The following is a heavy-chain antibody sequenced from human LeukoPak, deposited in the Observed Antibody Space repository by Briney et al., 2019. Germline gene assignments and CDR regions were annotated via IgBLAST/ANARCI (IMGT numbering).Heavy chain of an antibody. V-gene: IGHV4-30-4*08. CDR3: ARDVGATSHFDY. Sequence: SQTLSLTCTVSGDSISSGDFYWSWIRQPPGKGLEWIGYIYYSGSTYYNPSLKSRITISVDTSKNQFSLKLSSVTAADTAVYYCARDVGATSHFDYWGQGTLVTVSS. J-gene: IGHJ4*02. CDR2: IYYSGST. D-gene: IGHD1-26*01. CDR1: GDSISSGDFY.